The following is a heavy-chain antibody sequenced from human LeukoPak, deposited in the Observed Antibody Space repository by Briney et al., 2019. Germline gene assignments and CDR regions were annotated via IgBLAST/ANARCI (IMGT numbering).Heavy chain of an antibody. Sequence: PSETLSLTCTVSGAPITRYYWSWIRQPPGKGLEWIGYIYYTGSANYNPSLKSRVSISVDTSKNQFSLKLSSVTAADTAVYYCARGGRRNYGDYEVWFDPWGQGTLVTVSS. CDR2: IYYTGSA. J-gene: IGHJ5*02. CDR3: ARGGRRNYGDYEVWFDP. CDR1: GAPITRYY. D-gene: IGHD4-17*01. V-gene: IGHV4-59*12.